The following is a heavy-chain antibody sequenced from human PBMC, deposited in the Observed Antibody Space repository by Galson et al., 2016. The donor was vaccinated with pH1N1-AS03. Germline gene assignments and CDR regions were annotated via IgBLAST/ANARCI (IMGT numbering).Heavy chain of an antibody. J-gene: IGHJ4*02. Sequence: SLRLSCAASGFTFSGYEMHWVRQAPGKGLEWVSYISSSGGTIYNADSVKGRFTISRDNAKNSLYLQMNSLRAEDTAFYYCARALVTVVTPGGWGEGTLVPVSS. CDR2: ISSSGGTI. CDR1: GFTFSGYE. V-gene: IGHV3-48*03. CDR3: ARALVTVVTPGG. D-gene: IGHD4-23*01.